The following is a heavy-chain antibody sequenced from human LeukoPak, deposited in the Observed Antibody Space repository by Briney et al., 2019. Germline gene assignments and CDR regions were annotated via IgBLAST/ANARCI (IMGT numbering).Heavy chain of an antibody. Sequence: GGSLRLSCAASGFTFSSYSMNWVRQAPGKGLEWVSSISSSSSYIYYADSVKGRFTISRDNAKNSLYLQMNSLRAEDTAVNYCARVLNNYGDGYWGQGTLVTVSS. V-gene: IGHV3-21*01. D-gene: IGHD4-17*01. CDR1: GFTFSSYS. CDR3: ARVLNNYGDGY. J-gene: IGHJ4*02. CDR2: ISSSSSYI.